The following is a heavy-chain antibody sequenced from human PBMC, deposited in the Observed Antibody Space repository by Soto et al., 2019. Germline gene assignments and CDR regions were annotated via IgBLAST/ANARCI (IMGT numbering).Heavy chain of an antibody. D-gene: IGHD1-26*01. V-gene: IGHV4-4*02. CDR2: IYHSGST. CDR1: GGSISSSNW. Sequence: QVQLQESGPGLVKPSGTLSLTCAVSGGSISSSNWWSWVRQPPGKGLEWIGEIYHSGSTNYNPSLKSRVTISVDKSKNQFSVKLSSVTGADTAVYYCAGVSGSYYYGMDVWGQGTTVTVSS. J-gene: IGHJ6*02. CDR3: AGVSGSYYYGMDV.